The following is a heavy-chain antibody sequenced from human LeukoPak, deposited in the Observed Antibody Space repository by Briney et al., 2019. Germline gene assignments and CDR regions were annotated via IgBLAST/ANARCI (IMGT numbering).Heavy chain of an antibody. CDR3: ARVTTGGYYDC. V-gene: IGHV4-61*02. J-gene: IGHJ4*02. CDR1: GGSFSSGSYY. Sequence: SQTLSLICTVSGGSFSSGSYYWCWLRQPAGKGLEWVGRIYTSGSTNYNPSLKSRVTISVDTSKNQSSLKLSAETAADTDVYYCARVTTGGYYDCWGQGTLVTVSS. D-gene: IGHD3-22*01. CDR2: IYTSGST.